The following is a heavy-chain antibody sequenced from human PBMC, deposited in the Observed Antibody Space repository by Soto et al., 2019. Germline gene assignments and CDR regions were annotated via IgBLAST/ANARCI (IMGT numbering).Heavy chain of an antibody. D-gene: IGHD5-18*01. CDR3: ARDSVDTAMAAFYYYGMDV. CDR1: GFTFGSYW. J-gene: IGHJ6*02. Sequence: ESGGGLVQPGGSLRLSCAASGFTFGSYWMSWVRQAPGKGLEWVANIKEDGCEKNYVDFLKGRFTISRDNAKNSLYLQMNSLRAEDTAVYYCARDSVDTAMAAFYYYGMDVWGQGTTVTVSS. CDR2: IKEDGCEK. V-gene: IGHV3-7*01.